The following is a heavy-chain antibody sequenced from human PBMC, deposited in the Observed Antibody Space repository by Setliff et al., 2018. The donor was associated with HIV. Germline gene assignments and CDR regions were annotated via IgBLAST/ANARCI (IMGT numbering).Heavy chain of an antibody. D-gene: IGHD2-2*01. J-gene: IGHJ4*02. Sequence: SETLSLTCTVSGGSISSGNYYWNWIRQHPGKGLEWIGYIYYSGATYYNPSLKSRVTLSIETSKNQFSLNLSSVTAADTAVYYCARFDHASIDYWGQGTLVTVSS. CDR3: ARFDHASIDY. CDR1: GGSISSGNYY. V-gene: IGHV4-31*03. CDR2: IYYSGAT.